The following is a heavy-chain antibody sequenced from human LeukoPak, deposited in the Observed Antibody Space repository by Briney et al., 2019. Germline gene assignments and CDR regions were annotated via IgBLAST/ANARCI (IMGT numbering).Heavy chain of an antibody. Sequence: ASVKVSCKASGYTFSDYSITWVRQAPGQGLEWMGWISPYNADTNYAQNFQGRVTMTPDRSTRTAYMELRNLRSDDTAVYYCARVTTVTRSPWSWGPKKIGQEVNWFDPWGQGTLITVS. CDR1: GYTFSDYS. J-gene: IGHJ5*02. CDR3: ARVTTVTRSPWSWGPKKIGQEVNWFDP. D-gene: IGHD4-17*01. V-gene: IGHV1-18*01. CDR2: ISPYNADT.